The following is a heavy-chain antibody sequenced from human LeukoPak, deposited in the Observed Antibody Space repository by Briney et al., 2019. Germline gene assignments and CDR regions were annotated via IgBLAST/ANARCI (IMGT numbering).Heavy chain of an antibody. CDR1: GFTFSSNW. J-gene: IGHJ3*02. CDR2: ISSSSSTI. CDR3: ARVRSGVNAFDI. V-gene: IGHV3-48*04. D-gene: IGHD6-19*01. Sequence: GGSLRLSCAASGFTFSSNWMHWVRQAPGKGLEWVSYISSSSSTIYYADSVKGRFTISRDNAKNSLYLQMNSLRAEDTAVYYCARVRSGVNAFDIWGQGTMVTVSS.